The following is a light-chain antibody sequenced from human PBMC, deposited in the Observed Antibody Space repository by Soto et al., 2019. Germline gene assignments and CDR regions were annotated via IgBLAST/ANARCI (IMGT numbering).Light chain of an antibody. Sequence: DIQVTQSPSSLSASVGDRVTITCRTSQSVSTSFNWYQQKAGRTPKLLIYAASSLQSGVPSRFSGRGSGTDFSLTITNLQPEDLATYYCQQSYSWTFGQGTKVEIK. CDR3: QQSYSWT. CDR1: QSVSTS. V-gene: IGKV1-39*01. J-gene: IGKJ1*01. CDR2: AAS.